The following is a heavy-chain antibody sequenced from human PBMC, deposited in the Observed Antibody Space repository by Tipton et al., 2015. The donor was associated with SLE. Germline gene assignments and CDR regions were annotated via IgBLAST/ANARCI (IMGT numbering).Heavy chain of an antibody. CDR3: ARKGLGTSYYYYMDV. J-gene: IGHJ6*03. Sequence: TLSLTCTVSGGFISNSPLYWGWIRQSPEKGLEWIGSIYYRGSTDYNPSLKSRATISLDTSKKQISQRLTSVTAADTAVYYCARKGLGTSYYYYMDVWGKGTTVTVSS. D-gene: IGHD7-27*01. CDR2: IYYRGST. CDR1: GGFISNSPLY. V-gene: IGHV4-39*07.